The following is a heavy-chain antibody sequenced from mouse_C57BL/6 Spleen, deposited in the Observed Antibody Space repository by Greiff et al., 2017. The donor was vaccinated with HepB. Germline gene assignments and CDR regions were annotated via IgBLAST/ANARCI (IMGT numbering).Heavy chain of an antibody. D-gene: IGHD3-3*01. CDR3: ARRAGTGYYAMDY. Sequence: EVMLVESGGGLVKPGGSLKLSCAASGFTFSDYGMHWVRQAPEKGLEWVAYISSGSSTIYYADTVKGRFTISRDNAKNTLFLQMTSLRSEDTAMYYCARRAGTGYYAMDYWGQVTSVTVSS. CDR2: ISSGSSTI. J-gene: IGHJ4*01. CDR1: GFTFSDYG. V-gene: IGHV5-17*01.